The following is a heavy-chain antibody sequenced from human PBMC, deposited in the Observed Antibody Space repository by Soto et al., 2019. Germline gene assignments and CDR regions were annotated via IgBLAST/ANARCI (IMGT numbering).Heavy chain of an antibody. J-gene: IGHJ4*02. CDR1: GGSFSGYY. D-gene: IGHD3-9*01. V-gene: IGHV4-34*01. Sequence: QVQLQQWGAGLLKPSETLSLTCAVYGGSFSGYYWSWIRQPPGKGLEWIGEINHSGSTNYNPSLKRRVTISVDTSKNQFSLKLSSVTAADTAVYYCARGPPRYFDWLLSGYYFDYWGQGTLVTVSS. CDR3: ARGPPRYFDWLLSGYYFDY. CDR2: INHSGST.